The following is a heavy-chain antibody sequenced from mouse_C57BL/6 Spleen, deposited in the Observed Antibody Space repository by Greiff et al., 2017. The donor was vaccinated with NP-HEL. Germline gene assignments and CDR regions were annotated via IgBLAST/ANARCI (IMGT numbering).Heavy chain of an antibody. CDR3: TRFPDGSPWFAY. V-gene: IGHV1-15*01. J-gene: IGHJ3*01. CDR2: IDPETGGT. CDR1: GYTFTDYE. D-gene: IGHD2-3*01. Sequence: VQRVESGAELVRPGASVTLSCKASGYTFTDYEMHWVKQTPVHGLEWIGAIDPETGGTAYNQKFKGKAILTADKSSSTAYMELRSLTSEDSAVYYCTRFPDGSPWFAYWGQGTLVTVSA.